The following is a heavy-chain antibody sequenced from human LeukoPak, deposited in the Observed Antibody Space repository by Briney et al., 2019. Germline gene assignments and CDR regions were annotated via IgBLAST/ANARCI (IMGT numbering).Heavy chain of an antibody. J-gene: IGHJ4*02. D-gene: IGHD3-10*01. Sequence: PGGSLRLSCAASGFTFSSHAMSWVRQAPGKGLEWVSSVSGSGGSTYYADPVKGRFTISRDNSKNTLYLQMNSLRAEDTAVYYCAKDLYGSGSYYEFEYWGQGTLVTVSS. CDR2: VSGSGGST. CDR3: AKDLYGSGSYYEFEY. V-gene: IGHV3-23*01. CDR1: GFTFSSHA.